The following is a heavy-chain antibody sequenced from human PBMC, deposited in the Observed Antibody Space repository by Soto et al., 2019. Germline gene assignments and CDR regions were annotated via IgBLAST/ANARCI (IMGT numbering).Heavy chain of an antibody. Sequence: SVKVSCKASGGTFSSYTISWVRQAPGQGLEWMGRIIPILGIANYAQKFQGRVTITADKSTSTAYMELSSLRSEDTALYYCARSIVVVPATYYFDYWGQGTLVTVSS. CDR2: IIPILGIA. J-gene: IGHJ4*02. CDR3: ARSIVVVPATYYFDY. V-gene: IGHV1-69*02. CDR1: GGTFSSYT. D-gene: IGHD2-2*01.